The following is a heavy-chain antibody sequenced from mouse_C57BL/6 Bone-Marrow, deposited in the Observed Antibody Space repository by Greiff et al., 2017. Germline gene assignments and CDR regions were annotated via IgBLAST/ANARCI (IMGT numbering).Heavy chain of an antibody. CDR1: GYAFSSSW. Sequence: VHLVESGPELVKPGASVKISCKASGYAFSSSWMNWVKQRPGKGLEWIGRIYPGDGDTNYNGKFKGKATLTADKSSSTAYMQLSSLTSEDSAVYFCYYDYDVGFAYWGQGTLVTVSA. CDR3: YYDYDVGFAY. CDR2: IYPGDGDT. D-gene: IGHD2-4*01. V-gene: IGHV1-82*01. J-gene: IGHJ3*01.